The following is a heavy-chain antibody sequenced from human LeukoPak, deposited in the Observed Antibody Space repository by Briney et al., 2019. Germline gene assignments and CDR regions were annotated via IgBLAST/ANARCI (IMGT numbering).Heavy chain of an antibody. CDR3: ARGLKVDTAMVRAFDI. CDR2: INHSGST. V-gene: IGHV4-34*01. D-gene: IGHD5-18*01. CDR1: GGSFSGYY. Sequence: SETLSLTCAVYGGSFSGYYWSWIRQPPGKGLEWIGEINHSGSTNYNPSLKSRVTISVDPSKNQFSLKLSSVTAADTAVYYCARGLKVDTAMVRAFDIWGQGTMVTVSS. J-gene: IGHJ3*02.